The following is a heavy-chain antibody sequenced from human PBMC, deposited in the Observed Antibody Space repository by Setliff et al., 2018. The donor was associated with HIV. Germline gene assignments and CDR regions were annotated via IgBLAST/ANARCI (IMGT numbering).Heavy chain of an antibody. D-gene: IGHD3-22*01. J-gene: IGHJ4*02. CDR3: ARTQQAYYYDSSGYYFDY. CDR2: IFYSGST. Sequence: SETLSLTCTVSGGSISSYYWGWIRQPPGKGLEWIGYIFYSGSTNYNPSLKSRVTISVDTSKNQFSLKLSSVTAADTAVYYCARTQQAYYYDSSGYYFDYWGQGTLVTVS. V-gene: IGHV4-59*08. CDR1: GGSISSYY.